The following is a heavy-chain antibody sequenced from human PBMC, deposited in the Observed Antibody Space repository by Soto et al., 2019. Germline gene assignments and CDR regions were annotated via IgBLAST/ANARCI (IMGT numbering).Heavy chain of an antibody. CDR1: EFTFSNYA. CDR2: ISSSGGTT. Sequence: GGSLRLSCVGPEFTFSNYAMNWVRQAPGEGPEWVSLISSSGGTTYYADSVKGRFSISRDNSKNTLYLQMNSLRVEDTAIYYCAKDIQGRGATTGDDAFDIWGQGTMVTVSS. J-gene: IGHJ3*02. D-gene: IGHD1-1*01. V-gene: IGHV3-23*01. CDR3: AKDIQGRGATTGDDAFDI.